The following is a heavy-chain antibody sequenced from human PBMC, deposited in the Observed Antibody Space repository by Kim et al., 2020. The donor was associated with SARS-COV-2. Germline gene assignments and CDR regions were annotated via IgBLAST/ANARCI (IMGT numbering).Heavy chain of an antibody. CDR3: ASGPQWELLDY. CDR1: GSVGSGAYY. V-gene: IGHV4-31*02. J-gene: IGHJ4*02. Sequence: GSVGSGAYYWTGIRQHPGKGLEWIGYIYHSASTYYNPSLKSRVTMSLDKSKNQFSLNLSSVTAADTAVYYCASGPQWELLDYWGQGSLVTVSS. CDR2: IYHSAST. D-gene: IGHD1-26*01.